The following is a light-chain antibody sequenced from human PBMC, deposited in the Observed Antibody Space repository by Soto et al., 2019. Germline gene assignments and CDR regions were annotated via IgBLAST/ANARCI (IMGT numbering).Light chain of an antibody. CDR3: QQSYNTPWT. CDR1: QSISNY. V-gene: IGKV1-39*01. CDR2: AAS. J-gene: IGKJ1*01. Sequence: DIQMTQSPSSLSASVGDRVTITCRASQSISNYLNWYQQKPGKAPKLLIYAASSLQSRVPSRFSGSGSGTDFTLTISSLQPEDFATYYCQQSYNTPWTFGQGTKVDI.